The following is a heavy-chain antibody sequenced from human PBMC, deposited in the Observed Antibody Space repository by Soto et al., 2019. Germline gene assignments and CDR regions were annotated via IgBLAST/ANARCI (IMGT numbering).Heavy chain of an antibody. Sequence: SETLSLTCAVYGGSFSGYYWSWIRQPPGKGLEWIGEINHSGSTNYNPSLKSRVTISVDTSNNQFSLKLSSVTAADTAVYYCARWPRGGGTTNRWFDPWGKGTLVTVSS. D-gene: IGHD1-7*01. V-gene: IGHV4-34*01. CDR3: ARWPRGGGTTNRWFDP. CDR1: GGSFSGYY. J-gene: IGHJ5*02. CDR2: INHSGST.